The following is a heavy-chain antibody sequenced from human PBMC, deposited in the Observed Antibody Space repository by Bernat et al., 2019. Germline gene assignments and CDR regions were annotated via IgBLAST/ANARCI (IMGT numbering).Heavy chain of an antibody. V-gene: IGHV3-30*18. CDR2: ISQYGSDK. CDR3: AKEIFSGGSRPDYDY. J-gene: IGHJ4*02. Sequence: QVQPVESGGGVVQPGRSLSISLSGSGFTFIRHGMDLVRQGPGQVLEVVAIISQYGSDKFYEEYVRGRFTISRDKSKNPLYLQMNSLRAEDTDVYYCAKEIFSGGSRPDYDYWGQGTLVSVSS. D-gene: IGHD2-15*01. CDR1: GFTFIRHG.